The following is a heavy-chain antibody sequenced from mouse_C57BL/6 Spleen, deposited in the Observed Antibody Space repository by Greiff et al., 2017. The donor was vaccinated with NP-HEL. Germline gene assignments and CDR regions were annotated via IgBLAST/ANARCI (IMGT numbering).Heavy chain of an antibody. CDR3: ARHGSSYGWFAY. J-gene: IGHJ3*01. D-gene: IGHD1-1*01. CDR2: IDPSDSYT. CDR1: GYTFTSYW. V-gene: IGHV1-50*01. Sequence: AQLQQSGAELVKPGASVKLSCKASGYTFTSYWMQWVKQRPGQGLEWIGEIDPSDSYTNYNQKFKGKATLTVDTSSSTAYMQLSSLTSEDSAVYYCARHGSSYGWFAYWGQGTLVTVSA.